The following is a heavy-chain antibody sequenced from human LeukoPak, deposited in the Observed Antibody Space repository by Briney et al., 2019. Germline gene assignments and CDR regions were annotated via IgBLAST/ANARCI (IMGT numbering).Heavy chain of an antibody. D-gene: IGHD2-15*01. CDR2: IIPIFGTA. CDR1: GGTFSSYA. Sequence: GASVKVSCKASGGTFSSYAISWVRQAPGQGLEWMGGIIPIFGTANYAQKFQGRVTITTDESTSTAYMELRSLRSDDTAVYYCARILGSGDYEHFDYWGQGTLVTVSS. J-gene: IGHJ4*02. CDR3: ARILGSGDYEHFDY. V-gene: IGHV1-69*05.